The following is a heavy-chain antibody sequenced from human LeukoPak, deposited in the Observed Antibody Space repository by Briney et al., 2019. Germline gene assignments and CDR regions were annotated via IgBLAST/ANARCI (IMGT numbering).Heavy chain of an antibody. V-gene: IGHV1-8*01. CDR3: ARGTVGTAYY. CDR1: GYTFTSYD. D-gene: IGHD5-18*01. Sequence: ASVKVSCKASGYTFTSYDINWVRQATGPGLEWLGCINPNSRNRGYAQKFQGRVTMTRNTSISTAYIELISLRSEATAEYYCARGTVGTAYYWGQGTLVTVSS. CDR2: INPNSRNR. J-gene: IGHJ4*02.